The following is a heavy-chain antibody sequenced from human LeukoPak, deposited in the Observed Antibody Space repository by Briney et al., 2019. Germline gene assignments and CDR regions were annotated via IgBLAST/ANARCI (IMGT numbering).Heavy chain of an antibody. CDR1: GFTFSRSR. Sequence: PGGSLRLSCVASGFTFSRSRMHWVRQAPGKGLAWVSRINSDGSSTSHADSVKGRFTISRDNARNTLYLQMNSLRAEDTAVYYCARDPYCSGGSCYSVAYYYYMDVWGKGTTVTISS. J-gene: IGHJ6*03. CDR3: ARDPYCSGGSCYSVAYYYYMDV. D-gene: IGHD2-15*01. V-gene: IGHV3-74*01. CDR2: INSDGSST.